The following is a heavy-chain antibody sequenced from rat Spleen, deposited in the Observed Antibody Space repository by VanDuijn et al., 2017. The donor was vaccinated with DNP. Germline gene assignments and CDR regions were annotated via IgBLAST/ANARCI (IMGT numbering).Heavy chain of an antibody. CDR1: GYSLTSYG. D-gene: IGHD1-12*02. CDR3: ARLVGFGPAY. V-gene: IGHV2S12*01. CDR2: ISSGGDT. J-gene: IGHJ3*01. Sequence: VQLKESGPGLAQPSQTLSLTCTVSGYSLTSYGVSWARQPPGKGLEWIATISSGGDTDYNSALKSRLSISRDTSKNQVFLKMNSLQTEDTAMYFCARLVGFGPAYWGQGTLVTVSS.